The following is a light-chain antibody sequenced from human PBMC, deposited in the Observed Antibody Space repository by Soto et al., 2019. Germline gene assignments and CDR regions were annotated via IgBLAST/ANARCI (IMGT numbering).Light chain of an antibody. CDR1: SSDVGNSNG. CDR2: DVN. V-gene: IGLV2-18*02. CDR3: SSYTSSSTYV. J-gene: IGLJ1*01. Sequence: HSVLTQPPSVSGSPGQSVAISCTGTSSDVGNSNGVSWYHQPPGTAPKLMIYDVNNRPSGVPDRFSGSKSGNTASLTISGLQAEDEGDYYCSSYTSSSTYVFGTGTKVTVL.